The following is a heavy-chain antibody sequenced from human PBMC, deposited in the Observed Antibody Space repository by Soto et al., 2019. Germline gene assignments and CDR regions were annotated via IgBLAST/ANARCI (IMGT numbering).Heavy chain of an antibody. CDR2: IYYSGST. CDR1: GGSISSYY. J-gene: IGHJ4*02. V-gene: IGHV4-59*08. CDR3: ARSQTTVTSYDY. Sequence: SETLSLTCTVSGGSISSYYWSWIRQPPGKGLEWIGYIYYSGSTNYKPSLKSRVTISVDTSKNQFSLKLSSVTAADTAVYYCARSQTTVTSYDYWGQGTLVTVSS. D-gene: IGHD4-17*01.